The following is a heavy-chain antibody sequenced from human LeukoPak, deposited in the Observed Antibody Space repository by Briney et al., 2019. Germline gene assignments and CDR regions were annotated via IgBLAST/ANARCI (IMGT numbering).Heavy chain of an antibody. CDR3: ARGIRWASDY. D-gene: IGHD4-23*01. CDR2: ITSNGGTT. J-gene: IGHJ4*02. Sequence: GGSLRLSCAASGFTFSSYGMVWVRQAPGKGLEYVSGITSNGGTTYYGNSVKGRFTISRDNSKDTLYLQMGSLRSEDMAVYYCARGIRWASDYWGQGALVTIAS. V-gene: IGHV3-64*01. CDR1: GFTFSSYG.